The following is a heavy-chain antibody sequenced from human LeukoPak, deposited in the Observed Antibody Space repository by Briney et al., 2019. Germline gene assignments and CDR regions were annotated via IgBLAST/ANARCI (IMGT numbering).Heavy chain of an antibody. CDR1: GFTFSSYS. V-gene: IGHV3-21*01. J-gene: IGHJ6*02. Sequence: GGSLRLSCAASGFTFSSYSMNWVRQAPGKGLEWVSSISSSSSYIYYADSVKGRFTISRDNAKNSLYLQMNSLRAEDTAVYYCARYYCSGGSCYPYYYGMDVWSQGTTVTVSS. D-gene: IGHD2-15*01. CDR3: ARYYCSGGSCYPYYYGMDV. CDR2: ISSSSSYI.